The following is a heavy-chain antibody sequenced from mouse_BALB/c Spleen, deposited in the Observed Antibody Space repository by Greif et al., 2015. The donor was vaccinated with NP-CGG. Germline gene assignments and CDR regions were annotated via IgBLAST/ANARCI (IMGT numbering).Heavy chain of an antibody. V-gene: IGHV1-69*02. CDR2: IDPSDSYT. CDR1: GYTFTSYW. D-gene: IGHD2-1*01. J-gene: IGHJ1*01. Sequence: VQLRESGAELVKPGASVKLSCKASGYTFTSYWMHWVKQRPGQGLEWIGEIDPSDSYTNYNQKFKGKATLTVDKSSSTAYMQLSSLTSEDSAVYYCARWGGNYGYFDVWGAGTTVTVSS. CDR3: ARWGGNYGYFDV.